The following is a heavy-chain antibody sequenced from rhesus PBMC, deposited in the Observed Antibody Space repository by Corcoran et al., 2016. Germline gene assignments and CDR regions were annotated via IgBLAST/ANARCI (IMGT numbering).Heavy chain of an antibody. Sequence: QVQLQESGPGLVKPSETLSLTCAVSGGSFSSYWWSWIHQPPGKGLEWVGEINGNSGSTNYNPSLKSRVTISKDASKNQFSLKLSSVTAADTAVYYCAREGGIAAAGVDYWGQGVLVTVSS. CDR2: INGNSGST. D-gene: IGHD6-25*01. V-gene: IGHV4-80*01. CDR1: GGSFSSYW. J-gene: IGHJ4*01. CDR3: AREGGIAAAGVDY.